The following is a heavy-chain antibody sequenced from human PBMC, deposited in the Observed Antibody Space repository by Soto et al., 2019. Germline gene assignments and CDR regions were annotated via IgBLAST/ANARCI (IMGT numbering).Heavy chain of an antibody. J-gene: IGHJ4*02. CDR3: ARDVARDYYDSSGYPVTGIINYFDY. Sequence: ASVKVSCKASGYPFTSYVMSWVRQAPGQGLEWMGWISAYNGNTNYAQKLQGRVTMTTDTSTSTAYMELRSLRSDDTAVYYCARDVARDYYDSSGYPVTGIINYFDYWGQGTLVTVSS. V-gene: IGHV1-18*01. D-gene: IGHD3-22*01. CDR1: GYPFTSYV. CDR2: ISAYNGNT.